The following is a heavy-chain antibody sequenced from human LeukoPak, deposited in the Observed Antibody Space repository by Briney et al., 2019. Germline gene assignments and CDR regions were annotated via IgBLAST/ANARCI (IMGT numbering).Heavy chain of an antibody. CDR2: MNPNSGNT. CDR3: ARGRAGYYDILTAYYTRGDNWFDS. CDR1: GYTFTSYD. J-gene: IGHJ5*01. Sequence: ASVKVSCKASGYTFTSYDINWVRQATGQGLEWMGWMNPNSGNTGYAQKFQGRVTIIRNTSISTAYMELSSLRSEDTAVYYCARGRAGYYDILTAYYTRGDNWFDSWGQGTLVTVSS. V-gene: IGHV1-8*01. D-gene: IGHD3-9*01.